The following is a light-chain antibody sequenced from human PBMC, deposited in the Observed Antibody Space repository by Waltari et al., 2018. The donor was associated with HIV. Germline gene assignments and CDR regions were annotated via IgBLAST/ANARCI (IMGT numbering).Light chain of an antibody. J-gene: IGKJ2*01. V-gene: IGKV3-20*01. CDR3: QQYRSPRST. CDR1: QTISSTS. Sequence: EIVLTQSPGTLSLSPGDIATLSCRASQTISSTSLAWYQKKPGQAPRLLIYGSSSRAAGIPDRFSGSGSGTDFTLTISRLEPEDFAVYFCQQYRSPRSTFGQGTKLEIK. CDR2: GSS.